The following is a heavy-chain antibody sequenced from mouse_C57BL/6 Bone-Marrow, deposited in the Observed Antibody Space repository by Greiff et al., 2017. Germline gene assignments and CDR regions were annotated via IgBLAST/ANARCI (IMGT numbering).Heavy chain of an antibody. V-gene: IGHV14-3*01. CDR1: GFTFKNTY. CDR2: IDPANGNT. Sequence: VQLQQSVAELVRPGASVKLSCTASGFTFKNTYMHWVKQRPEQGLEWIGRIDPANGNTKYAPKFQGKATITADTSSNTTYLQLSSLTSEDTAIYYCARNYGGFDYGGQGPTPTVSA. D-gene: IGHD1-1*01. J-gene: IGHJ2*01. CDR3: ARNYGGFDY.